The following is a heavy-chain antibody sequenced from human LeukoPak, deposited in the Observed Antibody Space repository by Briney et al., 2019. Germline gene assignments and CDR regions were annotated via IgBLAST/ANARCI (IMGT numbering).Heavy chain of an antibody. D-gene: IGHD3-10*01. V-gene: IGHV3-21*01. CDR1: GFTFSSYS. J-gene: IGHJ6*03. CDR3: ARDPGPHRTNYYGSGSSPYYYMDV. Sequence: GGSLRLSCAASGFTFSSYSMNWVRQAPGKGLEWVSSISSSSSYIYYADSVKGRFTISRDNAKNSLYLQMNSLRAEDTAVYYCARDPGPHRTNYYGSGSSPYYYMDVWGKGTTVTVSS. CDR2: ISSSSSYI.